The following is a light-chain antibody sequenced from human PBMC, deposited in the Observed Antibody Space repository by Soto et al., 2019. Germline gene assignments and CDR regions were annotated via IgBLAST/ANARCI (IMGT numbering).Light chain of an antibody. CDR3: CSYAGSYTVL. V-gene: IGLV2-11*01. J-gene: IGLJ2*01. CDR1: SSGVGDYNY. CDR2: DVS. Sequence: QSALTQPRSVSGSPGQSVTISCTGTSSGVGDYNYVSWYQQHPGKAPKLMIYDVSKRPSGVPDRFSGSKSGNTASLTISGLQAEDEADYYCCSYAGSYTVLFGGGTKLTVL.